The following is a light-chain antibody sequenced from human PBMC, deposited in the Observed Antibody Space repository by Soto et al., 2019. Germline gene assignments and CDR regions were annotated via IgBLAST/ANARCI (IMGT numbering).Light chain of an antibody. J-gene: IGLJ1*01. CDR2: EAT. CDR3: CSYAGSNTYV. Sequence: QSVLTQPASVSGSPGQSITISCTGTSSDIGSSNLVSWYQDHPGKAPKLIIYEATQRPSGISYRFSGSKSGNTASLTISGLQAEDEADYYCCSYAGSNTYVFGTGTKVPS. CDR1: SSDIGSSNL. V-gene: IGLV2-23*01.